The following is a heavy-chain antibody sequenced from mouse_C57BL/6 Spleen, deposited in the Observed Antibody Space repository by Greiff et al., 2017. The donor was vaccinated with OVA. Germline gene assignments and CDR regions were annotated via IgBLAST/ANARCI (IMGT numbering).Heavy chain of an antibody. CDR2: IYPGSGST. CDR1: GYTFTSYW. CDR3: ARGGIYYGSSNWYFDV. V-gene: IGHV1-55*01. Sequence: QVQLQQPGAELVKPGASVKMSCKASGYTFTSYWITWVKQRPGQGLEWIGDIYPGSGSTNYNEKFKCKATLTVDTSSSTAYMQLSSLTSEDSAVYYCARGGIYYGSSNWYFDVWGTGTTVTVSS. D-gene: IGHD1-1*01. J-gene: IGHJ1*03.